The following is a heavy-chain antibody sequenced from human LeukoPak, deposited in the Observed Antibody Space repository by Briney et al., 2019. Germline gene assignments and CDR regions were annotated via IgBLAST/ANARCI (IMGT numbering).Heavy chain of an antibody. CDR2: IYTSGSA. J-gene: IGHJ4*02. D-gene: IGHD6-13*01. CDR1: GGSISSYY. V-gene: IGHV4-4*07. Sequence: SETLSLTCTVSGGSISSYYWSWIRQPAGKGLEWIGRIYTSGSANYNPSLKSRVTMSVDTSKNQSSLKLSSVTAADTAVYYCAREAAAAGYVDYWGQGTLVTVSS. CDR3: AREAAAAGYVDY.